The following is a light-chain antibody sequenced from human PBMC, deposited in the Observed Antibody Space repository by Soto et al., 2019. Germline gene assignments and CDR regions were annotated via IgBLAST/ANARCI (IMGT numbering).Light chain of an antibody. V-gene: IGLV2-23*02. CDR2: EVT. CDR3: CSYAGSGTWV. Sequence: QSVLTQPASVSGSPGQSITISCTGTSSDVGSYNLVSWYQQHPGKAPKFMICEVTKRPSGVSTRFSGSKSGNTASLTISGLQAEDESDYYCCSYAGSGTWVFGGGTKLTVL. CDR1: SSDVGSYNL. J-gene: IGLJ3*02.